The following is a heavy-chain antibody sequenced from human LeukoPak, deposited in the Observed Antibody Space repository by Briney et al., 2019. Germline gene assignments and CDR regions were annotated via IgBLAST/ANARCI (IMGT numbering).Heavy chain of an antibody. D-gene: IGHD5-18*01. CDR1: GFTFSNAW. J-gene: IGHJ5*02. CDR2: IKSKTDGGTT. CDR3: TKGYSYGFWRWFDP. V-gene: IGHV3-15*01. Sequence: GGSLRLSRAASGFTFSNAWMSWVRQAPGKGLEWVGRIKSKTDGGTTDYAAPVKGRFTISRDDSKNTLYLQMNSLKTEDTAVYYCTKGYSYGFWRWFDPWGQGTLVTVSS.